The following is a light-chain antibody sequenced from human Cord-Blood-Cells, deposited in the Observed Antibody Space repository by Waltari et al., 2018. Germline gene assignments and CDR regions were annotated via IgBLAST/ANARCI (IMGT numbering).Light chain of an antibody. J-gene: IGKJ2*01. CDR3: QQDYSTPYT. V-gene: IGKV4-1*01. Sequence: DIVMTQSPDSLAVALGERATINCKSSQSVLYSSNNKIHLAEYQEQPLQPLGQLIDCAATRDSGVPDRFSGSWSGADFTLAIISLQAEDVAVYYGQQDYSTPYTFGQGTTLET. CDR1: QSVLYSSNNKIH. CDR2: CAA.